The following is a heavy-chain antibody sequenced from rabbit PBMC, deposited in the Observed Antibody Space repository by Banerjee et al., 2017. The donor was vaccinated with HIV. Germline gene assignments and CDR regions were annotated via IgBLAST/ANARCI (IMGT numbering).Heavy chain of an antibody. V-gene: IGHV1S40*01. CDR3: ARDSSYSTKPYYLNL. Sequence: QSLEESGGDLVKPGASLTLTCTASGFSFSSSYYMCWVRQAPGKGLEWIGCIYITSSGYTWYANWAKGRFTISKTSSTTVTLQMTSLTAADTATYFCARDSSYSTKPYYLNLWGPGTLVTVS. D-gene: IGHD8-1*01. J-gene: IGHJ4*01. CDR1: GFSFSSSYY. CDR2: IYITSSGYT.